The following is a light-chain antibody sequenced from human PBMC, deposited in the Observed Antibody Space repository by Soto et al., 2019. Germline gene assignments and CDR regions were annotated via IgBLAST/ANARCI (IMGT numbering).Light chain of an antibody. V-gene: IGLV2-14*01. CDR3: SSHTSSSTLYV. J-gene: IGLJ1*01. CDR1: SSDIGGYDY. Sequence: QSVLTQPASVSGSPGQSITISCTGTSSDIGGYDYVSWYQQHPGKAPKLMIYEVNNRPSGISNRFSGSKSGNTASLTISGLQAEDEADYYCSSHTSSSTLYVFGTGTKVTVL. CDR2: EVN.